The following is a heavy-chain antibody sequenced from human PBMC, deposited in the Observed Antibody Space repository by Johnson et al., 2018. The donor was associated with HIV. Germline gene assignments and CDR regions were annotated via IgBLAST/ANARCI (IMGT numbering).Heavy chain of an antibody. D-gene: IGHD6-13*01. J-gene: IGHJ3*02. V-gene: IGHV3-30*04. Sequence: QVQLVESGGGVVQPGRSLRLSCAASGFTFSSYAMHWVRQAPGKGLEWVAVISYDGSNKYYADSVKGRFTISRDNSKNTLYLQMNRLRAEDTALYFCARGKGAAAGLDGFDIWGQGIMVSVSS. CDR2: ISYDGSNK. CDR1: GFTFSSYA. CDR3: ARGKGAAAGLDGFDI.